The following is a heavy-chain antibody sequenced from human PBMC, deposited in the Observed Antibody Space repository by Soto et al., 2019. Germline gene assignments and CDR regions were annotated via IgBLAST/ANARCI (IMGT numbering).Heavy chain of an antibody. D-gene: IGHD2-15*01. CDR3: ARPPVRYCSGGSCYWSDY. CDR2: IYPGDSDT. CDR1: GYSFTSYW. J-gene: IGHJ4*02. Sequence: GESLKISCKGSGYSFTSYWIGWVRQMPGKGLEWMGIIYPGDSDTRYSPSFQGQVTISADKPISTAYLQWSSLKASDTAMYYCARPPVRYCSGGSCYWSDYWGQGTLVTVSS. V-gene: IGHV5-51*01.